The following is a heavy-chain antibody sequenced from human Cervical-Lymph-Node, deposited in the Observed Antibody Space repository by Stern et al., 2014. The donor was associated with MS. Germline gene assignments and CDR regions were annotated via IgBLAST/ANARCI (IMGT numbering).Heavy chain of an antibody. J-gene: IGHJ6*02. CDR1: GFTFSSYG. CDR2: IWYDGSNK. V-gene: IGHV3-33*01. Sequence: VQLVESGGGVVQPGRSLRLSCAASGFTFSSYGMHWVRQAPGKGLEWVAVIWYDGSNKYYADSVKGRFTISRDNSKNTLYLQMNSLRAEDTAVYYCARSSSPSPYYYYGMDFWGQGTTVTVSS. CDR3: ARSSSPSPYYYYGMDF. D-gene: IGHD6-13*01.